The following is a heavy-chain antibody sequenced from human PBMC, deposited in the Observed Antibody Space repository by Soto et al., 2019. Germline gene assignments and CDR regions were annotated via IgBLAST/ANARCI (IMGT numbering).Heavy chain of an antibody. Sequence: QLQLQESGSGLVKPSQTLSLTCAVSGGSISSGGYSWSWIRQPPGKGMERIGYIYHSGNTYYNPSLKSRVTISVDRSKNQVSLKLRSVTAADTAVYYCARATKLERRYITNPGRSFDFWGQGTLVTVSS. V-gene: IGHV4-30-2*01. J-gene: IGHJ4*02. CDR2: IYHSGNT. CDR3: ARATKLERRYITNPGRSFDF. CDR1: GGSISSGGYS. D-gene: IGHD1-1*01.